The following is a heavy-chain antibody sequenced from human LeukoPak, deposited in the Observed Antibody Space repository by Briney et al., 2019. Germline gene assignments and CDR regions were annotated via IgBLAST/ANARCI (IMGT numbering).Heavy chain of an antibody. D-gene: IGHD3/OR15-3a*01. CDR3: ARGDYYYYYYYMDV. Sequence: SETLSLTCTVSGGSIGTYYWSWIRQPPGKGLEWIGCIYNTGSTNYNPSLKSRVTISVDTSKNQFSLKLSSVTAADTAVYYCARGDYYYYYYYMDVWGKGTTVTISS. CDR2: IYNTGST. V-gene: IGHV4-59*01. J-gene: IGHJ6*03. CDR1: GGSIGTYY.